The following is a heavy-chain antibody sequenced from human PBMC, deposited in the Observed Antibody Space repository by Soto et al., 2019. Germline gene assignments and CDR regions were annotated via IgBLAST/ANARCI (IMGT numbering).Heavy chain of an antibody. D-gene: IGHD6-13*01. CDR1: GYRFPSYW. CDR3: ARSISSWREFDY. CDR2: IYPRDSDT. V-gene: IGHV5-51*01. Sequence: ASLKISGKGSGYRFPSYWIAWVRQMPGKGLEWMGIIYPRDSDTRYSPSFQGQVTISADKSISTAYLQWSSMKASDTAMYYCARSISSWREFDYWGQGTLVTASS. J-gene: IGHJ4*02.